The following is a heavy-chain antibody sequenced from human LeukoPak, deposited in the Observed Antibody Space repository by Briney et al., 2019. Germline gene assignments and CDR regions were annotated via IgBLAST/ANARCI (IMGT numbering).Heavy chain of an antibody. Sequence: VASVKVSCKASGYTFTSYDINWVRQATGQGLEWMGWMNPNSGNTGYAQKFQGRVTITRNTSISTAYMELSSLRSEDTAVYYCARGTHLRGPSIWFGGAFDIWGQGTMVTVSS. V-gene: IGHV1-8*03. CDR3: ARGTHLRGPSIWFGGAFDI. CDR2: MNPNSGNT. D-gene: IGHD3-10*01. CDR1: GYTFTSYD. J-gene: IGHJ3*02.